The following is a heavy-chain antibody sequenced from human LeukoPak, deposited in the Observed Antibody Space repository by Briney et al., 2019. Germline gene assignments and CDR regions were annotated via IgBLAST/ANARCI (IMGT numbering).Heavy chain of an antibody. D-gene: IGHD5-18*01. Sequence: SVKVSCKASGYTFTSYDINWVRQATGQGLEWMGWMNPNSGNTGYAQKFQGRVTMTRNTSISTAYMELSSLRSEDTAVYYCARGSRIQLWSPLGYWGQGTLVTVSS. J-gene: IGHJ4*02. V-gene: IGHV1-8*01. CDR2: MNPNSGNT. CDR1: GYTFTSYD. CDR3: ARGSRIQLWSPLGY.